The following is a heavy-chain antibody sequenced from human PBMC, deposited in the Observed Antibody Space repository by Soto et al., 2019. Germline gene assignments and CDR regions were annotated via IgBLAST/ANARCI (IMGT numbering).Heavy chain of an antibody. V-gene: IGHV4-59*01. CDR3: ARDGRDGYNLFDY. D-gene: IGHD5-12*01. CDR2: IYYSGST. J-gene: IGHJ4*02. CDR1: GGSISSYY. Sequence: SETLSLTCTVSGGSISSYYWSWIRQPPGKGLEWIGYIYYSGSTNYNPSLKSRVTISVDTSKNQFSLKLSSVTAADTAVYYCARDGRDGYNLFDYRGQGTLVTVSS.